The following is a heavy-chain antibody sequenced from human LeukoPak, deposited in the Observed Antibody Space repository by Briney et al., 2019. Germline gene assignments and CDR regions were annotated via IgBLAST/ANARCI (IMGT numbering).Heavy chain of an antibody. J-gene: IGHJ4*02. V-gene: IGHV4-38-2*02. D-gene: IGHD6-19*01. CDR3: AREYTLYRSGWFLDY. Sequence: PGGSLRLSCAASGFTFSDYYMSWIRQPPGKGLEWIGSIDYSGRTYYNPSLKSRATISLDTSNNQFSLKLTSVTAADTAVYYCAREYTLYRSGWFLDYWGQGTVVTVSS. CDR2: IDYSGRT. CDR1: GFTFSDYY.